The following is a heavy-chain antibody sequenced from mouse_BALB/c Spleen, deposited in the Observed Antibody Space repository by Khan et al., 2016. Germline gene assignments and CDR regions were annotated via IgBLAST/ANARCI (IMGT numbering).Heavy chain of an antibody. V-gene: IGHV4-1*02. CDR3: GRLSYYRVVDY. CDR2: INTDSRTI. J-gene: IGHJ2*01. D-gene: IGHD1-1*01. Sequence: EVKLLESGGGLVQPGGSLKLSCAASGFDFSSNWMSWVRQAPGKGLEWIGEINTDSRTINYKPSLQDKFIISRDNAKKKLYLQMSKVESEDPALYYCGRLSYYRVVDYWGQGTTLTVSS. CDR1: GFDFSSNW.